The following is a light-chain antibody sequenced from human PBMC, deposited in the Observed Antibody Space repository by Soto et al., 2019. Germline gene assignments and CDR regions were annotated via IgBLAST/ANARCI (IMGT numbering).Light chain of an antibody. J-gene: IGKJ1*01. Sequence: EIVLTQSPGTLSLSPGERATLSCRASQSVSANYLAWYQQKPGQAPRFLIYGASIRATGIPDRFSGSGSGTDFTLTISRLEPEDFSVYYCQQYGSSPPTFGQGTKVEIK. CDR3: QQYGSSPPT. CDR1: QSVSANY. CDR2: GAS. V-gene: IGKV3-20*01.